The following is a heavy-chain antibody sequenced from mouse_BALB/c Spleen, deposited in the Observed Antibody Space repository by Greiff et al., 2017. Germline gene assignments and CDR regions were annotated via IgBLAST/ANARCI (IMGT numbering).Heavy chain of an antibody. CDR2: IDPANGNT. J-gene: IGHJ3*01. D-gene: IGHD4-1*01. CDR3: ARRASLTAFAY. Sequence: DVKLVESGAELVKPGASVKLSCTASGFNIKDTYMHWVKQRPEQGLEWIGRIDPANGNTKYDPKFQGKATITADTSSNTAYLQLSSLTSEDTAVYYCARRASLTAFAYWGQGTLVTVSA. V-gene: IGHV14-3*02. CDR1: GFNIKDTY.